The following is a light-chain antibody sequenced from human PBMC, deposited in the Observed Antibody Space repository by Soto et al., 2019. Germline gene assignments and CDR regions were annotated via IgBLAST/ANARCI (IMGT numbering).Light chain of an antibody. Sequence: EIVMTQSPATLSVSPGERATLSCRASQSVSSNLAWYQQKPGQAPRLLIYGASTRATGIPARFSGSGSGTEFTLTNSSLQSADFAVYYYQQYNNWPPWTFGQGTKVEIK. CDR1: QSVSSN. J-gene: IGKJ1*01. CDR3: QQYNNWPPWT. V-gene: IGKV3-15*01. CDR2: GAS.